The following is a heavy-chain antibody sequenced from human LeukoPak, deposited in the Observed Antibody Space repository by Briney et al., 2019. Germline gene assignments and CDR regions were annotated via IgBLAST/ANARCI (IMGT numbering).Heavy chain of an antibody. V-gene: IGHV1-69*13. J-gene: IGHJ4*02. CDR3: ARDALVYDSSGYYYVRLGY. CDR2: IIPIFGTA. CDR1: GYTFTSYG. Sequence: GASVKVSCKDSGYTFTSYGISWVRQAPGQGLEWMGGIIPIFGTANYAQKFQGRVTITADESTSTAYMELSSLRSEDTAVYYCARDALVYDSSGYYYVRLGYWGQGTLVTVSS. D-gene: IGHD3-22*01.